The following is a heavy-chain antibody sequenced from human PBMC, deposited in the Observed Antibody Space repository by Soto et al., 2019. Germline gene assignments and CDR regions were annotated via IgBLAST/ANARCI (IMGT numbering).Heavy chain of an antibody. CDR3: AGTYDSLDY. CDR2: ISSDGSHV. J-gene: IGHJ4*02. D-gene: IGHD3-9*01. Sequence: EVQMVESGGGLVKPGGSLRLSCAASGITFNTYYMNWVRQAPGKGLEWVSSISSDGSHVFYGDSAKGRFTISRDNAKNSLYLQMNSLAAEDTAVYYCAGTYDSLDYWGRGTLVTVSS. V-gene: IGHV3-21*01. CDR1: GITFNTYY.